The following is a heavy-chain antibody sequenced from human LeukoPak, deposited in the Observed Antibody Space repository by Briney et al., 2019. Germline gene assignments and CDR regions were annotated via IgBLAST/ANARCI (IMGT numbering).Heavy chain of an antibody. CDR3: ARGRGAGSSWPRVWYYYYYMDV. J-gene: IGHJ6*03. CDR1: VYTFTSYD. CDR2: MNPNSGKT. Sequence: ASVKVSCKASVYTFTSYDINWVRQATGQGLEWMGWMNPNSGKTGYAQKFQGRVTITRNTSISTAYMELSSLRSEDTAVYYCARGRGAGSSWPRVWYYYYYMDVWGKGTPVTISS. V-gene: IGHV1-8*01. D-gene: IGHD6-13*01.